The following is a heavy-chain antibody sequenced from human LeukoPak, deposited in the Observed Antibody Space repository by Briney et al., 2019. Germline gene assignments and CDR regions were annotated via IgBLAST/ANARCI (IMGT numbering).Heavy chain of an antibody. Sequence: GGSLRLSCAASGFTFSSYSVNWVRQAPGKGLEWVSSISSSSSYIYYADSVKGRFTISRDNAKNSLYLQMNSLRAEDTAVYYCAKAYYYDSSGYPDSWYFDLWGRGTLVTVPS. J-gene: IGHJ2*01. D-gene: IGHD3-22*01. CDR2: ISSSSSYI. CDR3: AKAYYYDSSGYPDSWYFDL. CDR1: GFTFSSYS. V-gene: IGHV3-21*01.